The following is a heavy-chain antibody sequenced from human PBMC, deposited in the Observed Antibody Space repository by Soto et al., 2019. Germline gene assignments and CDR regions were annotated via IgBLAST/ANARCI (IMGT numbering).Heavy chain of an antibody. CDR2: VRSKAKTYAT. V-gene: IGHV3-73*01. CDR3: TPEGAGFGY. D-gene: IGHD1-26*01. J-gene: IGHJ4*02. CDR1: GFTFSDSA. Sequence: LRLSCAVSGFTFSDSAMHWVRQASGEGLEWVGRVRSKAKTYATAYAASVKGRFTISRDDSKNTAYLQMNSLKTEDTAVYYCTPEGAGFGYWGQGTLVTVSS.